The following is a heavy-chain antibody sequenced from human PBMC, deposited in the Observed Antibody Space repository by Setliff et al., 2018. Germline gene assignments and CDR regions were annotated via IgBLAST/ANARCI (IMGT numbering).Heavy chain of an antibody. Sequence: ASVKVSCKASGYTFTSYAMHWVRQAPGQRLEWMGWINAGNGNTKYSQKFQGRVTMTRDTSASTAYMELSSLRSEDTAVYYCARDGIAGRPGADYWGQGTLVTVSS. D-gene: IGHD6-6*01. V-gene: IGHV1-3*01. J-gene: IGHJ4*02. CDR2: INAGNGNT. CDR3: ARDGIAGRPGADY. CDR1: GYTFTSYA.